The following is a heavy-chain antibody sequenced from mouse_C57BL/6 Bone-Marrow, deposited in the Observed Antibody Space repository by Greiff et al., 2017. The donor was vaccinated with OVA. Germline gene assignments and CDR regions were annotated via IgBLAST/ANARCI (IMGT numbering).Heavy chain of an antibody. D-gene: IGHD1-1*01. CDR3: ARPYYYGEAFAY. CDR1: GFSLTSYG. CDR2: IWSGGST. V-gene: IGHV2-2*01. Sequence: VMLVESGPGLVQPSQSLSITCTVSGFSLTSYGVHWVRQSPGKGLEWLGVIWSGGSTDYNAAFISRLSISKDNSKSQVFFKMNSLQADDTAIYYCARPYYYGEAFAYWGQGTLVTVSA. J-gene: IGHJ3*01.